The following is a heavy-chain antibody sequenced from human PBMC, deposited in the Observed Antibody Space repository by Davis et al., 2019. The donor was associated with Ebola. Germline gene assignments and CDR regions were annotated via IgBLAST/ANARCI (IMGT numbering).Heavy chain of an antibody. V-gene: IGHV3-30*03. Sequence: GESLKISCAASGFTFSSYGMHWVRQAPGKGLEWVAVISYDGSNKYYADSVKGRFTISRDNSKNTLYLQMNSLRAEDTAVYYCASFRLPYYYGMDVWGQGTTVTVSS. CDR3: ASFRLPYYYGMDV. CDR1: GFTFSSYG. D-gene: IGHD4-11*01. CDR2: ISYDGSNK. J-gene: IGHJ6*02.